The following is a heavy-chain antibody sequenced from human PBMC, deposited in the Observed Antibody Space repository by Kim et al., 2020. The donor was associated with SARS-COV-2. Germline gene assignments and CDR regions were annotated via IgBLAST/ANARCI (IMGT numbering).Heavy chain of an antibody. CDR1: GFTFNSYA. J-gene: IGHJ1*01. D-gene: IGHD6-19*01. Sequence: GGSLRLSCAASGFTFNSYAMSWVRQAPGKGLEWVSGIRGGGDRTSYADSVKGRFTISRDNSKNTLYLQMDSLRAEDTAVYYCAKVTSGSSGWFEDFQHWGQGTLVTVSS. V-gene: IGHV3-23*01. CDR3: AKVTSGSSGWFEDFQH. CDR2: IRGGGDRT.